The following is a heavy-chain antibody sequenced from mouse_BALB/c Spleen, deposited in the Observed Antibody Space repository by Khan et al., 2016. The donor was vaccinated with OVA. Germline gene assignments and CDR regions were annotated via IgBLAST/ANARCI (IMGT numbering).Heavy chain of an antibody. CDR2: IDLSTSYT. V-gene: IGHV1-7*01. CDR3: GRRGRCGIFAY. Sequence: QVQLQQSGPEVVKPGASVKMSCKASGYTFTDYWIHWVKQSHAQGLEWIGYIDLSTSYTDYNQKFKDKATLTTDKSSSTAYMQLTSLTSEDSAVXCCGRRGRCGIFAYWGQGTMVTVSA. CDR1: GYTFTDYW. D-gene: IGHD1-1*02. J-gene: IGHJ3*01.